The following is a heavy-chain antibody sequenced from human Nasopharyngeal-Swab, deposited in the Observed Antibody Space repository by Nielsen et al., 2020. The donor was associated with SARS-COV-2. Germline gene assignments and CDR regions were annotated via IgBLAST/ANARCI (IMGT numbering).Heavy chain of an antibody. CDR1: GGTFSSYA. CDR2: IIPIFGTA. D-gene: IGHD6-6*01. J-gene: IGHJ6*02. Sequence: SVKVSCKASGGTFSSYAINWVRQAPGQGLEWMGGIIPIFGTANYAQKFQGRVTITADESTSTAYMELSSLRSEDTAVYYCARGLSEYSSPSDVSGYYYGMDVWGQGTTVTVSS. V-gene: IGHV1-69*13. CDR3: ARGLSEYSSPSDVSGYYYGMDV.